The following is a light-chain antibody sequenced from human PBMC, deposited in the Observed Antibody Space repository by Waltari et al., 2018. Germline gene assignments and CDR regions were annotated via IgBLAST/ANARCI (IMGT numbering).Light chain of an antibody. CDR2: EDD. V-gene: IGLV3-1*01. J-gene: IGLJ2*01. CDR3: QAWDISIVA. Sequence: SYDLTQPPSVSVSPGQTASITCSGDQLGNKYACWYRQKPGQSPVLVMYEDDKRPSGIPERVSGSNSGNTATLTISGTQAIDEADYYCQAWDISIVAFGGGTKLTVL. CDR1: QLGNKY.